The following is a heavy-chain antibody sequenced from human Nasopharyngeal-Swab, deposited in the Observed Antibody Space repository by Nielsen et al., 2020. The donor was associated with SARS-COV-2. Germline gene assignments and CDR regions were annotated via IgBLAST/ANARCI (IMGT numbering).Heavy chain of an antibody. Sequence: GESLKISCAASGFTFSDYYMSWIRQAPGKGLEWVSYISSGSTIYYADSVKGRFTISRDNAKNSLYLQMNSLRAEDTAVYYCARAIPNPVCSSTSCYKEGYFDYWGQGTLVTVSS. D-gene: IGHD2-2*02. V-gene: IGHV3-11*04. J-gene: IGHJ4*02. CDR1: GFTFSDYY. CDR3: ARAIPNPVCSSTSCYKEGYFDY. CDR2: ISSGSTI.